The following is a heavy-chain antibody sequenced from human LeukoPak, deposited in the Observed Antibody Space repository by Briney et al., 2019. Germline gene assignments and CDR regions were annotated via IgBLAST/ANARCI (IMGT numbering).Heavy chain of an antibody. CDR3: ARDQGEWELRRVGAFDI. D-gene: IGHD1-26*01. CDR1: GYTFTSYG. J-gene: IGHJ3*02. V-gene: IGHV1-18*01. Sequence: AASVKVSCKASGYTFTSYGISWVRQAPRQGLEWMGWISSYNGNTNYAQNLQGRVTMTTDTSTSTAYMELRSLRSDDTAVYYCARDQGEWELRRVGAFDIWGQGTMVTVSS. CDR2: ISSYNGNT.